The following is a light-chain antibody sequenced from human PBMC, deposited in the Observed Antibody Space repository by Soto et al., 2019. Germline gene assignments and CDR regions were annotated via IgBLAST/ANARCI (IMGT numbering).Light chain of an antibody. V-gene: IGKV1-39*01. CDR1: QGIDTS. CDR2: AAS. Sequence: DIQLTQSPSTLSASVGDRVTITCRASQGIDTSLAWYQQKPGKAPKLLIYAASTLQSGVPSRFSGSESGTDFTLTISSLQPEDFATYYCQQSYNAPPFTFGPGTKGDIK. CDR3: QQSYNAPPFT. J-gene: IGKJ3*01.